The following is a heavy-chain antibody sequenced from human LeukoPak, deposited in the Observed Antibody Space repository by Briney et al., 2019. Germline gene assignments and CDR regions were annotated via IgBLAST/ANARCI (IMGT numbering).Heavy chain of an antibody. CDR2: IYYSGST. J-gene: IGHJ6*03. CDR1: GGSISSYY. Sequence: SETLSLTCAVSGGSISSYYWSWIRQPPGKGLEWIGYIYYSGSTNYNPSLKSRVTISVDTSKNQFSLKLSSVTAADTAVYYCASGPYSSSWYNYYYYYYMDVWGKGTTVTVSS. D-gene: IGHD6-13*01. CDR3: ASGPYSSSWYNYYYYYYMDV. V-gene: IGHV4-59*01.